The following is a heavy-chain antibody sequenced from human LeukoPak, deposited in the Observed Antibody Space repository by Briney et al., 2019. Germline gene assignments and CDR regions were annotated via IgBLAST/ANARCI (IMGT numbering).Heavy chain of an antibody. Sequence: PGGSLRLSCAASGFTFSSYAMSWVRQAPGKGLEWFSAISGSGGSTYYADSVKGRFTISRDNSKNTLYLQMNSLRAEDTAVYYCAKAIAAAGTWFXPWGQRTLVTVSS. CDR3: AKAIAAAGTWFXP. CDR1: GFTFSSYA. CDR2: ISGSGGST. J-gene: IGHJ5*02. D-gene: IGHD6-13*01. V-gene: IGHV3-23*01.